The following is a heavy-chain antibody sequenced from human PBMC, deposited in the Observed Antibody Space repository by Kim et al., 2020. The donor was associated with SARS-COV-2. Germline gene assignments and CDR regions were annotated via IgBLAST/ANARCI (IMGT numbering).Heavy chain of an antibody. D-gene: IGHD4-17*01. V-gene: IGHV3-33*01. CDR3: ARDHDDGEHFDY. Sequence: YYADSVKGRFTISRDNSKTTLYLQMKSLRAEDTAVYYCARDHDDGEHFDYWGQGTLVTVSS. J-gene: IGHJ4*02.